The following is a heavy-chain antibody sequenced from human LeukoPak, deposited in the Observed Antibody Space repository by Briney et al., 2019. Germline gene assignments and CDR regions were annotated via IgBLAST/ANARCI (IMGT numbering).Heavy chain of an antibody. V-gene: IGHV1-69*13. D-gene: IGHD4/OR15-4a*01. CDR1: GGTFSSYA. CDR3: ARGVRSGAAAFDI. CDR2: IIPIFGTA. J-gene: IGHJ3*02. Sequence: GASVKVSYKASGGTFSSYAISWVRQAPGQGLEWMGGIIPIFGTANYAQKFQGRVTITADESTSTAYMELSSLRSEDTAVYYCARGVRSGAAAFDIWGQGTMVTVSS.